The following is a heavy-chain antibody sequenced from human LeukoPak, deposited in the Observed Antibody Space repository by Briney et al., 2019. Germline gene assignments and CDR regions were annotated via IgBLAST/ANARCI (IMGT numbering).Heavy chain of an antibody. CDR3: AKLKSRYYYGL. CDR1: VFTFSSYG. J-gene: IGHJ4*02. V-gene: IGHV3-23*01. CDR2: ISGSGGST. Sequence: GGSLRLSCAAAVFTFSSYGMSWVRQAPGKGLEWVSAISGSGGSTYYADSVKGRFTISRDNSKNTLYLQMNSLRAEDTAVYYCAKLKSRYYYGLWGQGTLVTVSS. D-gene: IGHD3-10*01.